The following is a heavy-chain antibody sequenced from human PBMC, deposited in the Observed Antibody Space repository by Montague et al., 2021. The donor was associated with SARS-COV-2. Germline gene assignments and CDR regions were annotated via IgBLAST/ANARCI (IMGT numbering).Heavy chain of an antibody. Sequence: PALVKPTQTLTLTCTFSGFSLSTSGMCVSWIRQPPGKALEWLALIYWDGDQRYSPSLKTRLTITKDTSKNRVVLTMTNLDPVDTATYYCARRYDFYRAEAFDVWGQGQCSPSLQ. CDR2: IYWDGDQ. CDR3: ARRYDFYRAEAFDV. CDR1: GFSLSTSGMC. D-gene: IGHD3-3*01. V-gene: IGHV2-5*08. J-gene: IGHJ3*01.